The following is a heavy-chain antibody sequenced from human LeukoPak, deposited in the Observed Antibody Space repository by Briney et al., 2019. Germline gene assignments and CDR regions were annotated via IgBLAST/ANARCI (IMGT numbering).Heavy chain of an antibody. CDR2: IKSKTEDGTT. CDR3: ITLDQIVLAAVYS. V-gene: IGHV3-15*01. CDR1: GFTFSHAW. J-gene: IGHJ4*02. D-gene: IGHD6-13*01. Sequence: GESLRLSCAASGFTFSHAWMSWVRQPPGKGLEWVGRIKSKTEDGTTNYAAPVKGRFTISRDDSRITLFLQMDSLKTEDTAVYHCITLDQIVLAAVYSWGQGTLVTVSS.